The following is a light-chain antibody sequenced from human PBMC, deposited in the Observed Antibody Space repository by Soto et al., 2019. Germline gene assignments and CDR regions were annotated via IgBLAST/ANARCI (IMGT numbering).Light chain of an antibody. CDR2: ASS. CDR3: QQTYSSPLT. J-gene: IGKJ5*01. CDR1: ETISTY. Sequence: DIQMTQSPSSLSASVGDRVTITCRASETISTYLKRYQQRPGKDPNLLIYASSRLQSGVPPRFSGGRSVTDFTLTISSLQPEDFATDYCQQTYSSPLTFGHGTRLYIK. V-gene: IGKV1-39*01.